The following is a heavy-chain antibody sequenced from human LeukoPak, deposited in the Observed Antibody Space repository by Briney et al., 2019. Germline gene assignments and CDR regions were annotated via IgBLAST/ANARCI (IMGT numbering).Heavy chain of an antibody. CDR1: GFTFSSYG. D-gene: IGHD3-10*01. CDR2: IWYDGSNK. J-gene: IGHJ3*02. Sequence: PGGSLRLSCAASGFTFSSYGMHWVRQAPGKGLEWVAVIWYDGSNKYYADSVKGRFTISRDNAKNSLYLQMSSLRAEDTAVYYCAREFSGSYHNDAFDIWGQGPLVTVTS. CDR3: AREFSGSYHNDAFDI. V-gene: IGHV3-33*01.